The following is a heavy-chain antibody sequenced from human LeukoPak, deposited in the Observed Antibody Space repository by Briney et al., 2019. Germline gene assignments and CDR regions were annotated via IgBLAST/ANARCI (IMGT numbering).Heavy chain of an antibody. CDR2: IYTSGST. Sequence: SETLSLTCTVSGGSISSGSYYWSWIRQPAGKGLEWIGRIYTSGSTNYNPSLKSRVTISVDTSKNQFSLKLSSVTAADTAVCYCARGSSRRIDYWGQGTLVTVSS. V-gene: IGHV4-61*02. J-gene: IGHJ4*02. CDR3: ARGSSRRIDY. CDR1: GGSISSGSYY. D-gene: IGHD6-13*01.